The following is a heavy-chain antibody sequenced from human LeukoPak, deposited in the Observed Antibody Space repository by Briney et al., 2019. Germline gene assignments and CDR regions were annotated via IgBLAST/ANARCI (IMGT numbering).Heavy chain of an antibody. CDR1: KFTFSNYG. CDR2: ISSDGGTK. J-gene: IGHJ4*02. V-gene: IGHV3-30*18. D-gene: IGHD3-10*01. CDR3: AKEYDSGGYGAYFDY. Sequence: GGSLRLSCTASKFTFSNYGMQWIRQAPGKGLEWVAVISSDGGTKYYADSVKGRFTLSRDNSRNTLDLQMNSLGPEDTAVYYCAKEYDSGGYGAYFDYWGQGTLVTVSS.